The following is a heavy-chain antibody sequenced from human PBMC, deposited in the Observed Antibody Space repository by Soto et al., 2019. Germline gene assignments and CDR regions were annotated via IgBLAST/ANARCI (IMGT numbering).Heavy chain of an antibody. CDR2: IYYSGST. D-gene: IGHD4-17*01. Sequence: QVQLQESGPGLVKPSETLSLTCTVSGGSISSYYWSWIRQPPGKGLEWIGYIYYSGSTNYNPSLKSRATISVXXSXNXFSLKLSSVTAADTAVYYCARHAVTQAEYYYYGMDVWGQGTTVTVSS. J-gene: IGHJ6*02. V-gene: IGHV4-59*08. CDR3: ARHAVTQAEYYYYGMDV. CDR1: GGSISSYY.